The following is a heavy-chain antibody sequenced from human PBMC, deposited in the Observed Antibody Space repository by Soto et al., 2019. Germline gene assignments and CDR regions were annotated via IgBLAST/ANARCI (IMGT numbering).Heavy chain of an antibody. J-gene: IGHJ4*02. CDR2: ISYDGSNK. CDR3: ARDGPQILESLLGSPDY. CDR1: GSPFRSLA. V-gene: IGHV3-30-3*01. Sequence: QVQLVESGGGVVQPGRSLNPSCQASGSPFRSLAMNWVRQAPGRGWEWGALISYDGSNKYYADFVKGRFTISRDNSKNTLYLQMNSLSAEDTAVYYCARDGPQILESLLGSPDYWGQGTLVTVSS. D-gene: IGHD3-3*01.